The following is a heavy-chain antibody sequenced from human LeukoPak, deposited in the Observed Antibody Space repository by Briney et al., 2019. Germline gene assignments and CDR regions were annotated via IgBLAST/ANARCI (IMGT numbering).Heavy chain of an antibody. Sequence: ASVRVSCKASGYTFTGYYMHWVRQAPGQGLEWMGWISAYNGNTNYAQKLQGRVTMTTDTSTSTAYMELRSLRSDDTAVYYCARGWASDSSGYYLFDYWGQGTLVTVSS. CDR1: GYTFTGYY. J-gene: IGHJ4*02. D-gene: IGHD3-22*01. V-gene: IGHV1-18*04. CDR3: ARGWASDSSGYYLFDY. CDR2: ISAYNGNT.